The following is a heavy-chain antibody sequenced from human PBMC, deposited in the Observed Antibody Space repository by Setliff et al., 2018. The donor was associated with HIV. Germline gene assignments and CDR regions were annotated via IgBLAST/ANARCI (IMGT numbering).Heavy chain of an antibody. CDR1: GGTFSSYA. D-gene: IGHD6-19*01. J-gene: IGHJ4*01. Sequence: SVKVSCKTSGGTFSSYAVSWVRQAPGQGLEWMGGIIPAFGTANYVQKFQGRVTITTDESTSTAYMELSGLRSEDTAVYFWARDGLLVAGIRFDYWGQGTLVTVSS. V-gene: IGHV1-69*05. CDR2: IIPAFGTA. CDR3: ARDGLLVAGIRFDY.